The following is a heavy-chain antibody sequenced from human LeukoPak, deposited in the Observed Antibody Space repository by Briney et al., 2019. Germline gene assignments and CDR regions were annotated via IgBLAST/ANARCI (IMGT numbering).Heavy chain of an antibody. Sequence: SVKVSCKTIGGRFKSYGFSWVRQAPGQGLEWMGGIIPIFDRPNYAQKFEGRVTITADKSTNTTYMEISSLTSDDTVVYYCARDAQWELRAFDVWGRGTMVIVSS. V-gene: IGHV1-69*06. D-gene: IGHD1-26*01. CDR3: ARDAQWELRAFDV. J-gene: IGHJ3*01. CDR2: IIPIFDRP. CDR1: GGRFKSYG.